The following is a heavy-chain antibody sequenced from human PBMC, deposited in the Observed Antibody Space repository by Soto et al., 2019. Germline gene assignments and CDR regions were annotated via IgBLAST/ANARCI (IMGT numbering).Heavy chain of an antibody. CDR2: IIPIFGTA. Sequence: QVQLVQSGAEVKKPGSSVKVSCKASGGTFSSYAISWVRQAPGQGLEWMGGIIPIFGTANYAQKFQGRVTITADEATGTADMGLSSLRSEDTAVYYCARESRYCSGGSCYFLPGIDYWGQGTLVTVSS. D-gene: IGHD2-15*01. CDR3: ARESRYCSGGSCYFLPGIDY. V-gene: IGHV1-69*12. CDR1: GGTFSSYA. J-gene: IGHJ4*02.